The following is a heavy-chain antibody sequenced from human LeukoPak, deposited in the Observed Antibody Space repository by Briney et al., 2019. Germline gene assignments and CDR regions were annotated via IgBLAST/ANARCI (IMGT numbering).Heavy chain of an antibody. D-gene: IGHD3-3*01. V-gene: IGHV3-66*02. CDR2: IYSVGTT. CDR3: ARAQKYNYDFWSGSSYYYYYMDV. J-gene: IGHJ6*03. Sequence: GGSLRLSCEDSGFTVSSNYMSWVRQAPGKGLEWVSVIYSVGTTYYADSVKGRFTISRDTSKNTVFLQMNSLRAEDTAVYYCARAQKYNYDFWSGSSYYYYYMDVWGKGTTVTVSS. CDR1: GFTVSSNY.